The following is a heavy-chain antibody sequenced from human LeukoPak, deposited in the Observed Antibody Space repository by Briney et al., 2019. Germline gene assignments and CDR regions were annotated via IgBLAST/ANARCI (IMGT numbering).Heavy chain of an antibody. CDR3: ARVQNYDYVWGSTGLDY. CDR1: GFIFAGYG. V-gene: IGHV3-30*03. J-gene: IGHJ4*02. Sequence: PGGSLRLSCAASGFIFAGYGMHWVRQAPGKGLECVAVISYDGGNKYFADSVKGRITISRDNSKNTLYLQMNSLRPEDTAVYYCARVQNYDYVWGSTGLDYWGQGTLVTVSS. D-gene: IGHD3-16*01. CDR2: ISYDGGNK.